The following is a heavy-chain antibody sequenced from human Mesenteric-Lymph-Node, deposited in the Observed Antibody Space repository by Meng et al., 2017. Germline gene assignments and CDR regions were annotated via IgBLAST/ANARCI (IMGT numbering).Heavy chain of an antibody. J-gene: IGHJ5*02. CDR2: IYYSGST. D-gene: IGHD4-17*01. Sequence: QLQLHESVPGLVQPSPTLSLTWTVSGGSISSGDYYWSWIRQHPGKGLAWIGYIYYSGSTYYNPSLKSRVTISVDTSKNQFSLKLTSVTAADTAVYFCARTNYGDYNWFDPWGQGTLVTVSS. CDR3: ARTNYGDYNWFDP. CDR1: GGSISSGDYY. V-gene: IGHV4-31*02.